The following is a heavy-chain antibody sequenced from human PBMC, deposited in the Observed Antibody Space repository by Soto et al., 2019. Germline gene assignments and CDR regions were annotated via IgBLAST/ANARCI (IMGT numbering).Heavy chain of an antibody. J-gene: IGHJ6*02. V-gene: IGHV1-69*13. Sequence: SVKVSCKAPGGTFSSYAISWVRQAPGQGLEWMGGIIPIFGTANYAQKFQGRVTITADESTSTAYMELSSLRSEDTAVYYCARDTRYYYGSGSYYQRSLAYYYGMDVWGQGTTVTVSS. D-gene: IGHD3-10*01. CDR2: IIPIFGTA. CDR1: GGTFSSYA. CDR3: ARDTRYYYGSGSYYQRSLAYYYGMDV.